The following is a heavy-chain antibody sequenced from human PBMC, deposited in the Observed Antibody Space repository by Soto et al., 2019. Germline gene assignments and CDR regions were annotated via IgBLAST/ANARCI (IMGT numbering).Heavy chain of an antibody. CDR1: GYTFTSYG. V-gene: IGHV1-18*01. Sequence: GASVKVSCKASGYTFTSYGISWVRQAPGQGLEWMGWISAYNGNTNYAQKLQGRVTMTTDTSTSTAYMELRSLRSDDTAAYYCARDGIYYDFWNGAFDIGGKGTMVTVS. CDR3: ARDGIYYDFWNGAFDI. J-gene: IGHJ3*02. CDR2: ISAYNGNT. D-gene: IGHD3-3*01.